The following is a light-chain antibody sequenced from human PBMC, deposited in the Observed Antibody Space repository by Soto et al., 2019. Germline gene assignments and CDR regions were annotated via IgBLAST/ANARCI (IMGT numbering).Light chain of an antibody. CDR3: QHYTLYSGP. V-gene: IGKV1-5*01. CDR2: DAS. Sequence: IRMTQSPSTLSASVGDRVTITCRASDNIFTYVAWYQHRAGGAPKLHIFDASTLQSGVPPRFSGGGSGTDFTLTITVLQPEDSASYYCQHYTLYSGPFGQGTKVDNK. CDR1: DNIFTY. J-gene: IGKJ1*01.